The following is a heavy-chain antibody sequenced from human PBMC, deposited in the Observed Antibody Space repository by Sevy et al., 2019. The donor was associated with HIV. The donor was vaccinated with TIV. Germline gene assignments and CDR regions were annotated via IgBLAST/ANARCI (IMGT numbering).Heavy chain of an antibody. J-gene: IGHJ5*02. CDR3: ARRTGEYYYDSSGYYWANWFDP. V-gene: IGHV4-59*12. D-gene: IGHD3-22*01. CDR2: IYYSGST. Sequence: SETLSLTCTVSGGSISSYYWSWIRQPPGKGLEWIGYIYYSGSTNYNPSLKIRVTISVDTSKNQFSLKLSSVTAADTAVYYCARRTGEYYYDSSGYYWANWFDPWGQGTLVTVSS. CDR1: GGSISSYY.